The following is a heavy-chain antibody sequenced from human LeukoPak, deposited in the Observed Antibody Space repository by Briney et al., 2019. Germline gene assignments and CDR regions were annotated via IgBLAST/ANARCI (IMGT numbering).Heavy chain of an antibody. Sequence: ASVKVSCKVSGYTLTELSMHWVRQAPEKGLEWMGGLDPEDGETIYAQKFQGRVTMTEDTSTDTAYMELSSLRSEDTAVYYCATAPPDILTGYYRFMWTAVFDYWGQGTLVTVSS. CDR2: LDPEDGET. CDR3: ATAPPDILTGYYRFMWTAVFDY. D-gene: IGHD3-9*01. V-gene: IGHV1-24*01. J-gene: IGHJ4*02. CDR1: GYTLTELS.